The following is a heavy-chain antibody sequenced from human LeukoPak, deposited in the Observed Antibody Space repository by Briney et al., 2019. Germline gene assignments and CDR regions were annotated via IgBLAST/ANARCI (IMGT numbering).Heavy chain of an antibody. CDR2: IGGTHSNI. CDR1: GFTFSIYS. Sequence: GGSLRLSCAAYGFTFSIYSMNWVRQAPGKGLEWVSYIGGTHSNIYYADSVKGRFTISRDDAKNSLYLQMNSLRDEDTAVYYCARDRDYAFDSWGQGTLVTVSS. CDR3: ARDRDYAFDS. V-gene: IGHV3-48*02. D-gene: IGHD4-17*01. J-gene: IGHJ4*02.